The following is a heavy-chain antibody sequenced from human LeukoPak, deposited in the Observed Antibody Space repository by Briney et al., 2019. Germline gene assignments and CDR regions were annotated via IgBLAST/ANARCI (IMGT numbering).Heavy chain of an antibody. CDR2: MNPNSGNT. CDR3: ARVVPYYDISTNWLDP. V-gene: IGHV1-8*01. J-gene: IGHJ5*02. Sequence: ASVKVSCKASGYTFTSYDINWVRQATGQGLEWMGWMNPNSGNTGYAQKYQGRGTMTRNTSISTAYMELTSLRSEDTAVYYCARVVPYYDISTNWLDPWGQGTLVTVSS. D-gene: IGHD3-9*01. CDR1: GYTFTSYD.